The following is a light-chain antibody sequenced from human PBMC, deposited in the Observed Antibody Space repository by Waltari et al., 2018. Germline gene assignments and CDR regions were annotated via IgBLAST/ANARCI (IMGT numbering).Light chain of an antibody. Sequence: DIQLTQSPSFLSASVGDRVTITCRASQGISSYLAWYQQKPGKAPKLLIYAASRLESGVPSRFSGIGSGTEFTLTISSLQPDDIATYFCQQLNSYPQTFGQGTKVEIK. CDR3: QQLNSYPQT. CDR1: QGISSY. J-gene: IGKJ1*01. CDR2: AAS. V-gene: IGKV1-9*01.